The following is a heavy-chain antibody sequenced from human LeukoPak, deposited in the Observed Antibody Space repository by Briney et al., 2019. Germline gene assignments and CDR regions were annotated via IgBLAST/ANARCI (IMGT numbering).Heavy chain of an antibody. Sequence: GGSLRLSCAASGFTFSSYWMSWVRQAPGKGLEWVANIKQDGSEKYYVDSVKGRFTISRDNAKNSLYLQMNSLRAEDTAVYYCAKYYDFWSGPNDAFDIWGQGTMVTVSS. CDR1: GFTFSSYW. J-gene: IGHJ3*02. V-gene: IGHV3-7*01. D-gene: IGHD3-3*01. CDR2: IKQDGSEK. CDR3: AKYYDFWSGPNDAFDI.